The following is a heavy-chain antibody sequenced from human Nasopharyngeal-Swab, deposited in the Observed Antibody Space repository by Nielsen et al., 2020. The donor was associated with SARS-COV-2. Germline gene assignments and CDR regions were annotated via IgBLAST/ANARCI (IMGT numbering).Heavy chain of an antibody. CDR2: MNPNSGNT. J-gene: IGHJ3*02. Sequence: ASVKVSCKASGYTFTSYDINWVRQATEQGLEWMGWMNPNSGNTGYAQKFQGRVTMTRNTSISTAYMELSSLRSEDTAVYYCARVGDSSGYYYDDAFDIWGQGTMVTVSS. V-gene: IGHV1-8*01. D-gene: IGHD3-22*01. CDR3: ARVGDSSGYYYDDAFDI. CDR1: GYTFTSYD.